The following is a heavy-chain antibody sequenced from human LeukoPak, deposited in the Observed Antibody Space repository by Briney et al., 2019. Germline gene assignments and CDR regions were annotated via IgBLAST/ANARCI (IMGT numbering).Heavy chain of an antibody. D-gene: IGHD1-26*01. CDR3: AKGGSEWELLREFDY. Sequence: GGSQRLSCASSGFTFNSYDMRGVPQAPGKGLEWVIANSGRRGSTYYADSVKRRFTISRDNSKNTLYLQMNRLRAEDTAVNYCAKGGSEWELLREFDYWGQGTLVTVSS. CDR2: NSGRRGST. CDR1: GFTFNSYD. J-gene: IGHJ4*02. V-gene: IGHV3-23*01.